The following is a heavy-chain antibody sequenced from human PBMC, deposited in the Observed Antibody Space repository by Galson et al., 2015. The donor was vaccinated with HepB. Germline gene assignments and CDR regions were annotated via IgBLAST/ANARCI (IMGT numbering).Heavy chain of an antibody. CDR1: GFTFSSYW. CDR3: ARDRYSSRIYYFDY. Sequence: SLRLSCAASGFTFSSYWMHWVRQAPGKGLVWVSRINSDGSSTSYADSVKGRFTISRDNAKNTLFLKMNSLRAEDTAVYYCARDRYSSRIYYFDYWGQGTLVTVSS. D-gene: IGHD6-13*01. J-gene: IGHJ4*02. CDR2: INSDGSST. V-gene: IGHV3-74*01.